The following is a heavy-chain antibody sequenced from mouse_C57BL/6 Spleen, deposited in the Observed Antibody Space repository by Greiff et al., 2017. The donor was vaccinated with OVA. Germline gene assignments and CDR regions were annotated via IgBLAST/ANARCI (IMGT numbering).Heavy chain of an antibody. CDR3: ARRTAQAPQAWFAY. V-gene: IGHV1-9*01. J-gene: IGHJ3*01. CDR1: GYTFTGYW. Sequence: QVQLQQSGAELMKPGASVKLSCKATGYTFTGYWIEWVKQRPGHGLEWIGEILPGSGSTNYNEKFKGKATFTADTSSNTAYMQLSSLTTEDSAIEYCARRTAQAPQAWFAYWGQGTLVTVSA. CDR2: ILPGSGST. D-gene: IGHD3-2*02.